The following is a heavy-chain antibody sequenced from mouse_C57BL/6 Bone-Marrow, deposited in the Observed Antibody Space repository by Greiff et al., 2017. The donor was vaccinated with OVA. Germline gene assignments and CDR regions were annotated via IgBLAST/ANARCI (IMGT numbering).Heavy chain of an antibody. CDR1: GYTFTSYW. V-gene: IGHV1-64*01. CDR3: ARNSYYSNYSYYFDY. J-gene: IGHJ2*01. Sequence: QVHVKQPGAELVKPGASVKLSCKASGYTFTSYWMHWVKQRPGQGLEWIGMIHPNSGSTNYNEKFKSKATLTVDKSSSTAYMQLSSLTSEDSAVYYCARNSYYSNYSYYFDYWGQGTTLTVSS. CDR2: IHPNSGST. D-gene: IGHD2-5*01.